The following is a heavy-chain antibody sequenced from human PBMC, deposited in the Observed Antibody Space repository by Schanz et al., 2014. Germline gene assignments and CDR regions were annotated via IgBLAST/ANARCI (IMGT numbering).Heavy chain of an antibody. CDR3: ARDLISSGWYG. Sequence: QVQLVQSEAEVKKPGSSVKVSCTASGGTFSSYPISWIRQAPGQGLEWMGIINPSGGGTSYALRFQDRVTVTRDTSRSTVYMELSSLRSEDTAVYYCARDLISSGWYGWGQGTLVTVSS. D-gene: IGHD6-19*01. CDR1: GGTFSSYP. V-gene: IGHV1-46*01. J-gene: IGHJ4*02. CDR2: INPSGGGT.